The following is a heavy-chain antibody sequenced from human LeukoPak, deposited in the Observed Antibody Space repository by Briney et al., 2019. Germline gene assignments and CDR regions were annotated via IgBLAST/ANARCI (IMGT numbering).Heavy chain of an antibody. CDR2: IYYSGST. CDR3: ARREGWLVIPVQH. J-gene: IGHJ1*01. Sequence: SETLSLTCTVSGGSISSSSYYWGWLRHPPGKGLEGIGSIYYSGSTYYNPSLKSRVTISVDTSKNQFSLKLSSVTAADTAVYYCARREGWLVIPVQHWGQGTLVTVSS. V-gene: IGHV4-39*01. CDR1: GGSISSSSYY. D-gene: IGHD6-19*01.